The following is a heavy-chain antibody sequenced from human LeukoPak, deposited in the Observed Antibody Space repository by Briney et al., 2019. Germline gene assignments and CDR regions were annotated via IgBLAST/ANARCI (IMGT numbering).Heavy chain of an antibody. D-gene: IGHD6-13*01. CDR1: GFTFSSYA. CDR2: ISYDGSNK. J-gene: IGHJ4*02. V-gene: IGHV3-30-3*01. Sequence: GGSLRPSCAASGFTFSSYAMHWVRQAPGKGLEWVAVISYDGSNKYYADSVKGRFTISRDNSKNTLYLQMNSLRAEDTAVYYCARDQRGRAAAGTYFDYWGQGTLVTVSS. CDR3: ARDQRGRAAAGTYFDY.